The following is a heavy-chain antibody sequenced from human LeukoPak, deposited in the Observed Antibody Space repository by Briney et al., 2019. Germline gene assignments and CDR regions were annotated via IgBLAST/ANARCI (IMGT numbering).Heavy chain of an antibody. Sequence: GGSLRLSCAASGFTFSSYAMSWVRQAPGKGLEWVSAISGGSTYYADSVKGRFTIFRGDSKNILYLQMNSLRAEDMAVYYCVKDWSRWAFDIWGQGTMVTVSS. CDR2: ISGGST. CDR3: VKDWSRWAFDI. CDR1: GFTFSSYA. D-gene: IGHD3-3*01. J-gene: IGHJ3*02. V-gene: IGHV3-23*01.